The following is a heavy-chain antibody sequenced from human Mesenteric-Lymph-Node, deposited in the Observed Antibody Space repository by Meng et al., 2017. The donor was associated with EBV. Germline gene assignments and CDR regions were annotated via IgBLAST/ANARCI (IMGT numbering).Heavy chain of an antibody. CDR2: VYYNGNT. V-gene: IGHV4-39*07. D-gene: IGHD3-10*01. CDR3: ARALVRGVMPSVIRVDP. Sequence: QPQLQESGPGLVKPSETLSLTCTVSGGSTSSSNYYWGWIRQPPGKAPEWIGTVYYNGNTNYNPFLQSRVTISIDTSKNQFSLKLNSVTAADTAVYYCARALVRGVMPSVIRVDPCGQGTLSNVSS. CDR1: GGSTSSSNYY. J-gene: IGHJ5*02.